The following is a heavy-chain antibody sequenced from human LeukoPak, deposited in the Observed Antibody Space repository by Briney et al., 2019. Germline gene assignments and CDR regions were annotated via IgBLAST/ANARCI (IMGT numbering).Heavy chain of an antibody. J-gene: IGHJ4*02. CDR1: GGSISSYY. D-gene: IGHD2-21*01. CDR2: IYYSGST. V-gene: IGHV4-59*01. CDR3: ARGRFHYYFDY. Sequence: SETLSLTCTVSGGSISSYYWSWIRQPPGKGLEWIGYIYYSGSTNYNPSLKSRVTISVDTSKNQFSLKLSSVTAADTAVYYCARGRFHYYFDYWGQGTLVTVSS.